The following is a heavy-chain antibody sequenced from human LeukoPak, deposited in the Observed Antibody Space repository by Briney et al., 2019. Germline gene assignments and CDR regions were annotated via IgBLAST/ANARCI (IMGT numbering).Heavy chain of an antibody. CDR2: INHSGST. J-gene: IGHJ4*02. CDR3: ARGRPNYYDSSGYYY. V-gene: IGHV4-34*01. Sequence: SETLSLTCAVYGGSFSGYYWSWIRQPPGKGLEWIGEINHSGSTNYNPSLKGRVTISVDTSKNQFSLKLSSVTAADTAVYYCARGRPNYYDSSGYYYWGQGTLVTVSS. CDR1: GGSFSGYY. D-gene: IGHD3-22*01.